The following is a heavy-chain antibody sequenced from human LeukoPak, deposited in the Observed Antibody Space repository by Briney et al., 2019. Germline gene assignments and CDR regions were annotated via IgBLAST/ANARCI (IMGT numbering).Heavy chain of an antibody. J-gene: IGHJ4*02. V-gene: IGHV4-61*02. CDR3: ARDRAAPSWNFDY. D-gene: IGHD6-6*01. CDR1: GYSIGSRNYY. CDR2: IYTSGST. Sequence: SETLSLTCTVSGYSIGSRNYYWGWIRQPPGKGLEWIGRIYTSGSTNYNPSLKSRVTMSVDTSKNQFSLKLSSVTAADTAVYYCARDRAAPSWNFDYWGQGTLVTVSS.